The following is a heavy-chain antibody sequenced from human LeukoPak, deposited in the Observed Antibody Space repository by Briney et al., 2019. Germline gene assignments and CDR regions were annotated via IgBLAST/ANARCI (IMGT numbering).Heavy chain of an antibody. V-gene: IGHV3-30-3*01. J-gene: IGHJ3*02. CDR1: GFTFSSYA. Sequence: GGSLRLSCAASGFTFSSYAMHWVRQAPGKGLEWGAVISYDGSNKYYADSVKGRFTISRDNSKNTLYLQMNSLRAEDTAVYYCARDTGIGIVPAASVSFAFDIWGQGTMVTVSS. D-gene: IGHD2-2*01. CDR3: ARDTGIGIVPAASVSFAFDI. CDR2: ISYDGSNK.